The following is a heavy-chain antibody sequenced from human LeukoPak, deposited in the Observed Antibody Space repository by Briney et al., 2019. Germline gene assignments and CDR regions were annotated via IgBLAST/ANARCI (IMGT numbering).Heavy chain of an antibody. CDR2: IIPIFGTE. CDR3: AKISDCSSTSCPLGDDY. Sequence: GASVKVSCKASGGTFSSYAISWVRQAPGQGLEWMGGIIPIFGTENYAQKFQGRVTITADESTSTAYMELSSLRSEDTAVYYCAKISDCSSTSCPLGDDYWGRGTLVTVSS. V-gene: IGHV1-69*13. CDR1: GGTFSSYA. D-gene: IGHD2-2*01. J-gene: IGHJ4*02.